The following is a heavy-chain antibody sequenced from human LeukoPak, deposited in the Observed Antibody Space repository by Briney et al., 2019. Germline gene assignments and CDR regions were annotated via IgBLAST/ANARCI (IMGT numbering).Heavy chain of an antibody. CDR2: IYYSGST. CDR3: ARGVGDYYDSSGYYLGNWFDP. Sequence: SETLSLTCTVSGGSISSSRDYWAWLRQPPGKGLEWIANIYYSGSTNYNPSLKSRVTISVDTSKNQFSLKLSSVTAADTAVYYCARGVGDYYDSSGYYLGNWFDPWGQGTLVTVSS. D-gene: IGHD3-22*01. J-gene: IGHJ5*02. CDR1: GGSISSSRDY. V-gene: IGHV4-61*05.